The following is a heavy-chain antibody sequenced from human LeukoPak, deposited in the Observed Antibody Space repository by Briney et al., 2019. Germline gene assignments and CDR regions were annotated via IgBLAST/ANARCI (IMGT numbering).Heavy chain of an antibody. Sequence: GASVKVSCKASRYTFTGYYIHWVRQAPGQGLEWMGWINPNSGGTNYAQKFQGRVTMPRDTSITTAYMELSGLRSDDTAIYYCARGKLAAPGRTGYNWFDPWGQGTLVTVSS. J-gene: IGHJ5*02. CDR1: RYTFTGYY. D-gene: IGHD6-13*01. CDR3: ARGKLAAPGRTGYNWFDP. V-gene: IGHV1-2*02. CDR2: INPNSGGT.